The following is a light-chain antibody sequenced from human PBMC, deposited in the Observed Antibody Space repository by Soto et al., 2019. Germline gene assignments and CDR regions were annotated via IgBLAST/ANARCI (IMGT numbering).Light chain of an antibody. CDR3: QQSYSALIT. CDR2: AAS. J-gene: IGKJ5*01. Sequence: DIQMTQSPSSLSASIGDRVIITCRASQSISNYLNWYQQKPGKAPKLLIFAASSLQSGVPSRFSGSGSGTNFTLTISSLQPEDFAAYYCQQSYSALITFGQGTRLEIK. CDR1: QSISNY. V-gene: IGKV1-39*01.